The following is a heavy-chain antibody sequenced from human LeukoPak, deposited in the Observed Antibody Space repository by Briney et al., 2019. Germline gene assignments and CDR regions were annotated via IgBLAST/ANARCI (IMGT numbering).Heavy chain of an antibody. CDR1: GDSISSHY. V-gene: IGHV4-59*07. CDR2: IYYTGST. D-gene: IGHD6-19*01. J-gene: IGHJ5*02. CDR3: ANQIGGGDSSGWYWFYP. Sequence: SDTLSLTCTVSGDSISSHYWTWIRQPPGKGLEWIGYIYYTGSTNYNPSLKSRVSMSVDTSKNQFSLKLSSVTAADTAIHYCANQIGGGDSSGWYWFYPWGQGTLVTVSA.